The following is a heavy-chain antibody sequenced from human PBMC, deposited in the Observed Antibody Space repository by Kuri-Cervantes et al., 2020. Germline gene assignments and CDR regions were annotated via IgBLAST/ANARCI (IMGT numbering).Heavy chain of an antibody. Sequence: GGSLRLSCAASGFTFSSYGMHWVRQAPGKGLEWVAVISYDGSNKYYADSVKGRFTISRDNSKNSLYLQMNSLRDEDTAVYYCAKWGYSYGDYYYYGMDVWGQGTTVTVSS. J-gene: IGHJ6*02. CDR3: AKWGYSYGDYYYYGMDV. V-gene: IGHV3-30*18. D-gene: IGHD5-18*01. CDR1: GFTFSSYG. CDR2: ISYDGSNK.